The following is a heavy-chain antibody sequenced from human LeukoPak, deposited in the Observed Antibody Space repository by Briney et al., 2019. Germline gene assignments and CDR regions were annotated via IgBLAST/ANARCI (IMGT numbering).Heavy chain of an antibody. Sequence: GRSLRLSCAASGFTFDDYAMHWVRQAPGKGLEWVSGISWNSGSIGYADSVKGRFTISRDNAKNSLYLQMNSLRAEDMALYYCARGWAAADAFDIWGQGTMVTVSS. CDR1: GFTFDDYA. CDR3: ARGWAAADAFDI. D-gene: IGHD6-13*01. J-gene: IGHJ3*02. CDR2: ISWNSGSI. V-gene: IGHV3-9*03.